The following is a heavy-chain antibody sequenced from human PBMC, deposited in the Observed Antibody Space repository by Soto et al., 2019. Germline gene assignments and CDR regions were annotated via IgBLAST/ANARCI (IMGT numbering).Heavy chain of an antibody. D-gene: IGHD6-13*01. CDR1: GGSISSGDYY. CDR3: ARGAGKGLDHLRLGNPDH. Sequence: LSLTCTVSGGSISSGDYYWSWIRQPPGKGLEWIGYIYYSGSTYYNPSLKSRVTISVDTSKNQFSLKLSSVTAADTAVYYCARGAGKGLDHLRLGNPDHWGQGTLVTVSS. V-gene: IGHV4-30-4*01. CDR2: IYYSGST. J-gene: IGHJ5*02.